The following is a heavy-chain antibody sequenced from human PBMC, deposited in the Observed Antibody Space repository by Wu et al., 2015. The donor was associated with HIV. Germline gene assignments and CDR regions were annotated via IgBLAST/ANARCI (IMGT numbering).Heavy chain of an antibody. Sequence: QVQLVQSGAEVKKPGSSVKVSCKASGGTFSAYTINWVRQAPGQGLEWMGSIIPLFGSTNYAQKFQGRVTITADESTSTAYLELSSLTSEDTAVYYCARLRAYDTSRYFFDNWGQGTLVTVSS. V-gene: IGHV1-69*13. CDR3: ARLRAYDTSRYFFDN. D-gene: IGHD5-12*01. J-gene: IGHJ4*02. CDR2: IIPLFGST. CDR1: GGTFSAYT.